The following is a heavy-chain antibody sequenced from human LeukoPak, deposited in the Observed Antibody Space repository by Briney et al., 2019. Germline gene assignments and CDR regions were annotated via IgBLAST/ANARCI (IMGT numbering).Heavy chain of an antibody. CDR3: ARRKTTTVAKVYYYYMDV. V-gene: IGHV4-34*01. CDR1: GGSFSGYY. Sequence: SETLSLTCAVYGGSFSGYYWSWIRQPPGKGLEWIGEINHSGSTNYNPSLKSRVTISVDTSKNQYSLKLSSVTAADTAVYYCARRKTTTVAKVYYYYMDVWGKGTTVAVSS. J-gene: IGHJ6*03. D-gene: IGHD4-23*01. CDR2: INHSGST.